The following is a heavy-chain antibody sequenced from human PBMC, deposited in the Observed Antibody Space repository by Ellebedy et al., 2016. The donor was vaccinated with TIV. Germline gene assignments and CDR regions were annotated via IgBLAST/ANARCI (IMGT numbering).Heavy chain of an antibody. V-gene: IGHV7-4-1*02. Sequence: AASVKVSCKASGYTFTNYAMNWVRQAPGQGLEWMGWINTNTGNPTYAQGFTGRFVFSLDTSVSPAYLQISSLKAEDTAVYYWARDYDGGSGGSCHDYWGQGTLVTVSS. CDR2: INTNTGNP. CDR1: GYTFTNYA. CDR3: ARDYDGGSGGSCHDY. J-gene: IGHJ4*02. D-gene: IGHD2-15*01.